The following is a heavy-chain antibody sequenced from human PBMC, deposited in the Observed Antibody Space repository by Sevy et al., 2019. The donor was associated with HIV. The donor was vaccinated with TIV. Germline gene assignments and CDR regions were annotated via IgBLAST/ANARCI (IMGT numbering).Heavy chain of an antibody. D-gene: IGHD6-13*01. J-gene: IGHJ6*02. CDR1: GFTFSSYA. V-gene: IGHV3-30-3*01. CDR2: ISYDGSNK. Sequence: GGSLRLSCAASGFTFSSYAMHWVRQAPGKGLEWVAVISYDGSNKYYADSVKGRFTISRDNSKNTLYLQMNSLRAEDTAVYYCARDDTAAAGNNFWYYYAMDVWGQGTTVTVSS. CDR3: ARDDTAAAGNNFWYYYAMDV.